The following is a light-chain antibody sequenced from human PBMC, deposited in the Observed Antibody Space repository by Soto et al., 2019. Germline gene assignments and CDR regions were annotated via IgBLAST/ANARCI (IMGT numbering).Light chain of an antibody. J-gene: IGLJ1*01. Sequence: QSALTQPASLSGSPGQSITISCTGTSSDVGSYNRVSWYQQTPGTAPKLIIYEVSNRPSGVSIRFSGSKSGNTASLTISGLQAEDEADYFCNSYTTRSTYVFGTGTKVTVL. V-gene: IGLV2-14*01. CDR1: SSDVGSYNR. CDR3: NSYTTRSTYV. CDR2: EVS.